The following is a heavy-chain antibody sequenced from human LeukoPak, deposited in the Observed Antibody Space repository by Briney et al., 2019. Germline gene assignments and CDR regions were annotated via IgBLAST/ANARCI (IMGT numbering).Heavy chain of an antibody. Sequence: GESLKISCQASGYTFNTYWIGWVRQMPGKGLEWMGIINPGDSDPRYSPSFQGRATISADRSISTAYLQWSTLKASDTAMYYCARHGVGSSWFGFDSWGQGTLVTVSS. CDR3: ARHGVGSSWFGFDS. CDR1: GYTFNTYW. D-gene: IGHD6-13*01. J-gene: IGHJ4*02. V-gene: IGHV5-51*01. CDR2: INPGDSDP.